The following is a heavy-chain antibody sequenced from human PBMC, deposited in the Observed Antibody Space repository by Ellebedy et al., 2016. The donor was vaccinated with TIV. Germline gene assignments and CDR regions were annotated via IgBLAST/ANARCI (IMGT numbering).Heavy chain of an antibody. D-gene: IGHD1-26*01. J-gene: IGHJ4*02. CDR3: ARYEGATGTFDY. Sequence: GESLKISCKGSGYSFTINWIGWVRQMPGKGLELMGTIYPGDSDTRYSPSFQGQVTISADKSISTAYLQWSSLKASDTAMYYCARYEGATGTFDYWGQGTLVTVSS. CDR1: GYSFTINW. V-gene: IGHV5-51*01. CDR2: IYPGDSDT.